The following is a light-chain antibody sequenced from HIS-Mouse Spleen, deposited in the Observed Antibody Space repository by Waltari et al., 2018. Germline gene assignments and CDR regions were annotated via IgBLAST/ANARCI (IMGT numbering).Light chain of an antibody. Sequence: SYELTQPPSVSVSPGQTARITCSGDALPKQYAYWYQQKPGQAPVLVIYKDSGRPSGFPGRFSGSSSGTTVTLTISGVQAEDEADYYCQSADSSGTYWVFGGGTKLTVL. J-gene: IGLJ3*02. V-gene: IGLV3-25*03. CDR2: KDS. CDR3: QSADSSGTYWV. CDR1: ALPKQY.